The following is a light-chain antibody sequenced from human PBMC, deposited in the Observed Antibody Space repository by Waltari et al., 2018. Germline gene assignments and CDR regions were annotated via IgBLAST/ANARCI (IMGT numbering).Light chain of an antibody. V-gene: IGKV4-1*01. Sequence: DIVMTQSPDSLAVSLGERATINCMSSQSVLSSSNNKNYLAWYQQKPGQRPKLLIYWASTRESGVPDRFSGGGSGTDFTLTISSLQAEDVAVYYCQQYYGSPLTFGGGTKVEIK. CDR2: WAS. J-gene: IGKJ4*01. CDR1: QSVLSSSNNKNY. CDR3: QQYYGSPLT.